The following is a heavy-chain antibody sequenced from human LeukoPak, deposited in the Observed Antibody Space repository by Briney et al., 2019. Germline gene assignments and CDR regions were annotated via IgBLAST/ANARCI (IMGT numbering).Heavy chain of an antibody. V-gene: IGHV3-74*01. J-gene: IGHJ4*02. CDR1: GFTLSSYW. Sequence: PGKSLRLSCAASGFTLSSYWMHWVRQAPGKGLVWVSRINSDGSSTSYADSVKGRFTISRDNAKNTLSLQMNSLRAEDTAVYYCARGRGTKDDYWGQGTLVTISS. D-gene: IGHD2-8*01. CDR2: INSDGSST. CDR3: ARGRGTKDDY.